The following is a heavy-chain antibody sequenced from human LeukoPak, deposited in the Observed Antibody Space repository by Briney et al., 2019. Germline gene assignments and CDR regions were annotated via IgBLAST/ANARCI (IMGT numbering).Heavy chain of an antibody. CDR2: MNPNSGNT. CDR3: ARVPYSSPGYYYYMDV. Sequence: ASVKVSCKASGYTFTSYDINWVRQATGQGLEWVGWMNPNSGNTGYAQKFQGRVTITRNTSISTAYMELSSLRSEDTAVYYCARVPYSSPGYYYYMDVWGKGTTVTVSS. V-gene: IGHV1-8*03. J-gene: IGHJ6*03. CDR1: GYTFTSYD. D-gene: IGHD6-13*01.